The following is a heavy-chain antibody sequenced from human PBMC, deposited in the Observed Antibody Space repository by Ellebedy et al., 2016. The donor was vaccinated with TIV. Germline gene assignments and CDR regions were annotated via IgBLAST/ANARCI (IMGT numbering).Heavy chain of an antibody. J-gene: IGHJ4*02. Sequence: SETLSLTXAVYGESFSGYYWSWIRQPPGKGLEWIGEINHSGSTNYNPSLKSRVTISVDTSKNQFSLKLKSVTAADTAMYYCARGTTPTVTKSNYFDYWGQGTLVTVSS. D-gene: IGHD5-18*01. V-gene: IGHV4-34*01. CDR3: ARGTTPTVTKSNYFDY. CDR2: INHSGST. CDR1: GESFSGYY.